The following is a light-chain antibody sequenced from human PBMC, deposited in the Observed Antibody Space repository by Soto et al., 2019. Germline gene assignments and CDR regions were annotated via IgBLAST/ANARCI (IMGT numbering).Light chain of an antibody. Sequence: IVLTQSPGTLSLSPGERATLSCRASQHVYSTYFAWYQQKPGQAPRLLISGASNRATDIPDRFSGSGSGTDFTLTITRLEPEDFLVYYCQQYGTSPYTFGQGTKLEI. J-gene: IGKJ2*01. CDR2: GAS. CDR1: QHVYSTY. V-gene: IGKV3-20*01. CDR3: QQYGTSPYT.